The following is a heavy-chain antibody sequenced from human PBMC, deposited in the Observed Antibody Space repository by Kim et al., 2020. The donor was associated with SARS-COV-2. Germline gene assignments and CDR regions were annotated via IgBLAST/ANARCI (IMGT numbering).Heavy chain of an antibody. CDR1: GYTFTSYG. D-gene: IGHD6-19*01. CDR2: ISTYNANT. V-gene: IGHV1-18*01. J-gene: IGHJ6*02. Sequence: ASVKVSCKASGYTFTSYGISWVRQAPGQGLEWMGWISTYNANTIYAQNLQGRVTMTTDTSTNTVYMELRSLRSDDTAVYYCARDKVRAVAGTSYYYYGMDVWGQGTTVTVSS. CDR3: ARDKVRAVAGTSYYYYGMDV.